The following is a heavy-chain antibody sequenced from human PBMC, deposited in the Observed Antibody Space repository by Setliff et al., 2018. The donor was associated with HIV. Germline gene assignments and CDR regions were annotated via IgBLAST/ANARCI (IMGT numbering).Heavy chain of an antibody. CDR2: VSSSGNT. Sequence: SETLSLTCTVSGGSIRTGDYYWNWIRQRPGKDLEWIGYVSSSGNTYANPSLKNHLIISMDTSKNQFSLKLTAGTAADTAVYYCARLKPPYCSSRSCYWGAFDIWGQGAMVTVSS. J-gene: IGHJ3*02. CDR3: ARLKPPYCSSRSCYWGAFDI. D-gene: IGHD2-2*01. V-gene: IGHV4-31*01. CDR1: GGSIRTGDYY.